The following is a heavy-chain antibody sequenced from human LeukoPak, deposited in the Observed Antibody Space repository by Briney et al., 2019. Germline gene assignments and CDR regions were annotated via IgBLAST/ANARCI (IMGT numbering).Heavy chain of an antibody. CDR1: GFTFSSYS. CDR3: ARVLVAATLAVDS. CDR2: ISSSSSYI. J-gene: IGHJ4*02. V-gene: IGHV3-21*01. D-gene: IGHD2-15*01. Sequence: PGGSLRLSCAASGFTFSSYSMNWVRQAPGKGLEWVSSISSSSSYIYYADSVKGRFTISRDNAKNSLYLQMNSLRPGDTAVYYCARVLVAATLAVDSWGQGTLVTVSS.